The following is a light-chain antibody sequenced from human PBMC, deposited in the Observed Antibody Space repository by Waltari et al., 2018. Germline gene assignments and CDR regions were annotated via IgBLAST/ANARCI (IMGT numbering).Light chain of an antibody. V-gene: IGKV3-15*01. CDR1: QNINKL. CDR2: RAS. Sequence: EVVMPQSPATLSVSPGERAPLSCRASQNINKLLAWYQQKPGQAPRLLIYRASTRATGIPVRFSGSGSGTEFTLTISSLQSEDFAIYYCEEYNNWPITFGQGTRLEIK. CDR3: EEYNNWPIT. J-gene: IGKJ5*01.